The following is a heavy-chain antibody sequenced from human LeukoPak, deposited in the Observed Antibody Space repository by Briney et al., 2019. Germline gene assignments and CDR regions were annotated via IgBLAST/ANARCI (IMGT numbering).Heavy chain of an antibody. D-gene: IGHD3-22*01. Sequence: SVKVSCKASGGTFSSYAISWVRQAPGQGLEWMRGISPIFGTANYAQKFQGRVTITTDESTSTAYMELSSLRSEDTAVYYCARAAFRHYDSSGLLFDYWGQGTLVTVSS. CDR2: ISPIFGTA. J-gene: IGHJ4*02. CDR3: ARAAFRHYDSSGLLFDY. V-gene: IGHV1-69*05. CDR1: GGTFSSYA.